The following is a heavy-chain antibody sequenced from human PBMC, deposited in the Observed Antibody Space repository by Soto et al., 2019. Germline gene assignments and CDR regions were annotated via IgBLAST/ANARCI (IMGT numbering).Heavy chain of an antibody. Sequence: ASVTVSCKASGYTFTNYGIIWVRQAPGQGLEWMGWINAGNGNTKYSQKFQGRVTITRDTSASTAYMELSSLRSEDTAVYYCARDSLPYPFDYWGQGTLVTVSS. D-gene: IGHD3-10*01. CDR2: INAGNGNT. CDR1: GYTFTNYG. J-gene: IGHJ4*02. CDR3: ARDSLPYPFDY. V-gene: IGHV1-3*01.